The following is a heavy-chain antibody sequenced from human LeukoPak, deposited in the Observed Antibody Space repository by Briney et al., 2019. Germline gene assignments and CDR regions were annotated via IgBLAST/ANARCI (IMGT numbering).Heavy chain of an antibody. Sequence: ASVKVSCKASGYTFTGYYMHWVRQAPGQGLEWMGWINPNSGGTNYAQKFQGRVTMTRDTSISTAYMELSRLRSDDTAVYYCAREGVYSGYYYYYYMDVWGKGTTVTVSS. J-gene: IGHJ6*03. CDR3: AREGVYSGYYYYYYMDV. V-gene: IGHV1-2*02. CDR2: INPNSGGT. D-gene: IGHD6-13*01. CDR1: GYTFTGYY.